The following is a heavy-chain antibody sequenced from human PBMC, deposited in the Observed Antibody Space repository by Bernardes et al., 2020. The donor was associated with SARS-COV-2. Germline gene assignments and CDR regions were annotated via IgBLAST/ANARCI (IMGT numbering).Heavy chain of an antibody. Sequence: ETLSLTCTVSGGSISTSSSWWAWIRQPPGKGLEWIGSVYSSGTTYYNPSLKNRVAIFVDTSKNQFSLSLSSVTATDTAVFYCARRGGAGRSFDYWGQGAQVNVSS. J-gene: IGHJ4*02. V-gene: IGHV4-39*01. D-gene: IGHD3-10*01. CDR3: ARRGGAGRSFDY. CDR1: GGSISTSSSW. CDR2: VYSSGTT.